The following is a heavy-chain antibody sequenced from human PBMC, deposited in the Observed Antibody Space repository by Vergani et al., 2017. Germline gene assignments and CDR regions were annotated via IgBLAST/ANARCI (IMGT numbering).Heavy chain of an antibody. CDR2: IYTSGST. CDR3: ARDLVDGDGYSSSWYGWFDP. D-gene: IGHD6-13*01. CDR1: GGSISSGSYY. J-gene: IGHJ5*02. V-gene: IGHV4-61*02. Sequence: QVQLQESGPGLVKPSQTLSLTCTVSGGSISSGSYYWSWIRQPAGKGLEWIGRIYTSGSTNYNPSLKSRVTISVDTSKNQFSLKLSSVTAADTAVYYCARDLVDGDGYSSSWYGWFDPWGQGTLVTVSS.